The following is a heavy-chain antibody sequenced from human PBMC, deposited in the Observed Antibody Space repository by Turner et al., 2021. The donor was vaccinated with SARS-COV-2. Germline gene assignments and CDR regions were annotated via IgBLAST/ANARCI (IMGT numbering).Heavy chain of an antibody. V-gene: IGHV3-48*03. CDR2: ISSSGSTI. CDR3: ARDQYYDSRGYYFFRASYFDL. Sequence: EVQLVESGGDLVQPGGSLRLSCAASGFTFSSYEMNWVRQAPGKGLEWVSYISSSGSTIYYADSVKGRFTISRDNAKNSLYLQMNSLRAEDTAVYYCARDQYYDSRGYYFFRASYFDLWGRGTLVTVSS. J-gene: IGHJ2*01. CDR1: GFTFSSYE. D-gene: IGHD3-22*01.